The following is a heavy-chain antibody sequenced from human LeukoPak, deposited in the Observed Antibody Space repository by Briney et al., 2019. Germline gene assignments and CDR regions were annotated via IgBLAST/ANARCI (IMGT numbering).Heavy chain of an antibody. V-gene: IGHV3-74*01. CDR3: ARADPRYSGYSSGWYSSGAFDI. J-gene: IGHJ3*02. D-gene: IGHD6-19*01. Sequence: PGGSLRLSCAASGFTFSSYWMHWVRQDPGKGLVWVSRINTDGSSTSYADSVKGRFTISRDNAKNTLYLQMNSLRAEDTAVYYCARADPRYSGYSSGWYSSGAFDIWGQGTMVTVPS. CDR1: GFTFSSYW. CDR2: INTDGSST.